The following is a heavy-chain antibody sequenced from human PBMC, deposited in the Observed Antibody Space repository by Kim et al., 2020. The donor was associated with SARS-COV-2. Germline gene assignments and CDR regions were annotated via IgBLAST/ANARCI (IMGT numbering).Heavy chain of an antibody. Sequence: SETLSLTCAVYGGSFSGYYWSWIRQPPGKGLEWIGEINHSGSTNYNPSLKSRVTISVDTSKNQFSLKLSSVTAADTAVYYCARGVGGIAVAGTHPDGAFDIWGQGTMVTVSS. CDR1: GGSFSGYY. J-gene: IGHJ3*02. V-gene: IGHV4-34*01. D-gene: IGHD6-19*01. CDR3: ARGVGGIAVAGTHPDGAFDI. CDR2: INHSGST.